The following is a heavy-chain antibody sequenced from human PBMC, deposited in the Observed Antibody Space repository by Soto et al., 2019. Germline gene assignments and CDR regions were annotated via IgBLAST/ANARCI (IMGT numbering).Heavy chain of an antibody. D-gene: IGHD6-19*01. V-gene: IGHV3-30*18. CDR3: AKGGRQWLVTSDFDY. CDR2: VSHDGRNT. CDR1: GFTFSDYA. Sequence: VQLVESGGGVVQPGRSLRLSCAASGFTFSDYAMHWVRQAPGKGLEWVAVVSHDGRNTHYADSVKGRFTISRDSSNNTVSLEMTSLSAEDTAVYYFAKGGRQWLVTSDFDYWGQGALVTVSS. J-gene: IGHJ4*02.